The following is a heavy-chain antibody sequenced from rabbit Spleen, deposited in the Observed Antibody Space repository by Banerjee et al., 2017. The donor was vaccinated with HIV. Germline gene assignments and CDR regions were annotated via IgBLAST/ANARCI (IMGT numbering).Heavy chain of an antibody. CDR3: ARDTGSSFSTYGMDL. CDR1: GFSFNSGYD. Sequence: QEQLEESGGGLVKPGTSLTLTCRASGFSFNSGYDMCWVRRAPGKGLEWIACIYAGSSGSTYSATWAKGRFTVSKTSSTTVTLQMTSLTAADTATYFCARDTGSSFSTYGMDLWGQGTLVTVS. V-gene: IGHV1S45*01. J-gene: IGHJ6*01. D-gene: IGHD8-1*01. CDR2: IYAGSSGST.